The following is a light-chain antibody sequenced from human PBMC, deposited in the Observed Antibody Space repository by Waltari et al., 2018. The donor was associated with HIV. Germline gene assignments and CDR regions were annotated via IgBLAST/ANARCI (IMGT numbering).Light chain of an antibody. V-gene: IGLV7-46*01. J-gene: IGLJ2*01. CDR3: LLSYGGARV. Sequence: QAVVTQEPSLTVSPGATVTLPCGSSTGAVTSDHYPYWFQQTPGQAPRTLIYDTSNKHSWTPARFSGSLLGGKAALTLSGAQPEDEAEYYCLLSYGGARVFGGGTKLTVL. CDR1: TGAVTSDHY. CDR2: DTS.